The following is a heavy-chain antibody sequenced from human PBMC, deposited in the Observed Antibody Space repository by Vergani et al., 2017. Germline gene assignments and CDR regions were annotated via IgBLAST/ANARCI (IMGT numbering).Heavy chain of an antibody. D-gene: IGHD2-2*01. CDR3: ARAYCSSTSCHPYYYGMDV. V-gene: IGHV3-74*02. Sequence: EVQLVESGGGLVQPGGSLRLSCTASGFTFSNYWMQWVRQAPGKGLMWVSRINSDGDSTSYADSVKGRFTISRDNAKNTLYLQMDSLRAEDTAVYYCARAYCSSTSCHPYYYGMDVWGQGTTVTVSS. CDR1: GFTFSNYW. J-gene: IGHJ6*02. CDR2: INSDGDST.